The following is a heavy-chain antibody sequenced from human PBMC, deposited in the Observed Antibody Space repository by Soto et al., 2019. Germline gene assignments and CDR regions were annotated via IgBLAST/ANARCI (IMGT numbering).Heavy chain of an antibody. CDR1: GFTFSSYA. CDR3: ARSANVLRFLEWFPGVYYYYGMDV. Sequence: EVQLLESGGGLVQPGGSLRLSCAASGFTFSSYAMSWVRQAPGKGLEWVSAISGSGGGTYYEDSGKGRFTFSRDNSKNTLYLQMNSLRAEDTAVYYCARSANVLRFLEWFPGVYYYYGMDVWGQGTTVTVSS. D-gene: IGHD3-3*01. CDR2: ISGSGGGT. V-gene: IGHV3-23*01. J-gene: IGHJ6*02.